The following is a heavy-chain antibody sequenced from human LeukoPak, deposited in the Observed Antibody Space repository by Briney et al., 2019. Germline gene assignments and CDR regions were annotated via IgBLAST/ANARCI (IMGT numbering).Heavy chain of an antibody. CDR2: INPNSGGT. J-gene: IGHJ4*02. V-gene: IGHV1-2*02. D-gene: IGHD4-23*01. CDR1: GYTYTGYY. Sequence: ASVKVSCKASGYTYTGYYTHWVRQAPGQGLEWMGWINPNSGGTNYAQEFQGRVTMTRDTSISTAYLELSRLRSDDTAVYYCARFYGGKSAANFDYWGQGTLVTVSS. CDR3: ARFYGGKSAANFDY.